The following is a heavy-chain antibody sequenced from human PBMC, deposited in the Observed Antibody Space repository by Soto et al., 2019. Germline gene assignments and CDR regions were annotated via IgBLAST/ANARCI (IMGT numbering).Heavy chain of an antibody. CDR3: ARVGLGYGDYYGMDV. J-gene: IGHJ6*02. CDR2: IYYSGST. V-gene: IGHV4-30-4*01. CDR1: GGSISSGDYY. Sequence: SETLSLTGTVSGGSISSGDYYWSWIRQPPGKCLEWIGYIYYSGSTYYNPSLKSRVTISVDTSKNQFSLKLSSVTAADTAVYYCARVGLGYGDYYGMDVWGQGTTVTV. D-gene: IGHD4-17*01.